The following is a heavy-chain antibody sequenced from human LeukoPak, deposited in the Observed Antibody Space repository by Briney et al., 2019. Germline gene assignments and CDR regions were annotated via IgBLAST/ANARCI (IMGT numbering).Heavy chain of an antibody. D-gene: IGHD2-8*01. CDR1: GDSITRSNYY. CDR3: VGLDNGRTFDS. J-gene: IGHJ4*02. CDR2: IYYSGAS. V-gene: IGHV4-39*07. Sequence: SETLSLTCTVSGDSITRSNYYWGWIRQPPGRGLEWIGSIYYSGASFYNPSLKSRVTISVDTSKNQFSLKLSSVTAADTAVYYCVGLDNGRTFDSWGQGTLVTVSS.